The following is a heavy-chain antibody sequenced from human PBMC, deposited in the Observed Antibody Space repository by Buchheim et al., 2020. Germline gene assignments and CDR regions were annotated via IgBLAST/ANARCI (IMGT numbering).Heavy chain of an antibody. CDR2: IYYSGST. J-gene: IGHJ4*02. V-gene: IGHV4-59*01. CDR3: ARVRGYSYGPTDY. Sequence: QVQLQESGPGLVKPSETLSLTCTVSGGSISSYYWSWIRQPPGKGLEWIGYIYYSGSTNYNSSLKSRVTISVDTSKNQFSLKLSSVTAADTAVYYCARVRGYSYGPTDYWGQGTL. D-gene: IGHD5-18*01. CDR1: GGSISSYY.